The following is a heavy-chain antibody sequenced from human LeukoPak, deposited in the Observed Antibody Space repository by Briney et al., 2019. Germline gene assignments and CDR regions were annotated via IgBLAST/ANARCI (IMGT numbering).Heavy chain of an antibody. J-gene: IGHJ4*02. V-gene: IGHV3-23*01. Sequence: AGGSLRLSCAASGFTVSAYAMAWVRQAPGKGLEWVSTIYDDNTYYADSVKGRFTISRDNSKNTLYLQMNSLRAEDTAIYYCAKKGGYGDPLGYWGQGTLVTVSS. CDR3: AKKGGYGDPLGY. D-gene: IGHD4-17*01. CDR1: GFTVSAYA. CDR2: IYDDNT.